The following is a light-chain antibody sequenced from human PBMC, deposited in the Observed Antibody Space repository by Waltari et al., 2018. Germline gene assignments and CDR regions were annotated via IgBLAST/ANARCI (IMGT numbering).Light chain of an antibody. V-gene: IGKV1-12*01. CDR1: QGISTW. CDR2: AAS. J-gene: IGKJ1*01. Sequence: DIQMTQSPSSVSASVGDRVTITCRASQGISTWLAWYQQKPGKAPQLLIYAASTLQSGVQSRCSGSGSGTDFTLTISNLQPEDFATYYCQQGSIFPRTFGQGTKVEIQ. CDR3: QQGSIFPRT.